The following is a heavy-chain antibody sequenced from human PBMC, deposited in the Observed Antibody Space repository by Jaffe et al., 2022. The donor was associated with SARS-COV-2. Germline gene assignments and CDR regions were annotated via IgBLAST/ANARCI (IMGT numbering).Heavy chain of an antibody. CDR3: AKDFGTGYYGSESWGPLDY. Sequence: EVQLVESGGGLVQPGRSLRLSCAASGFTFDDYAMHWVRQVPGKGLEWVAGLSWNSARIAYADSVKGRFTISRDNAKNSLSLQMNSLRAEDTALYYCAKDFGTGYYGSESWGPLDYWGQGTLVTVSS. J-gene: IGHJ4*02. V-gene: IGHV3-9*01. D-gene: IGHD3-10*01. CDR2: LSWNSARI. CDR1: GFTFDDYA.